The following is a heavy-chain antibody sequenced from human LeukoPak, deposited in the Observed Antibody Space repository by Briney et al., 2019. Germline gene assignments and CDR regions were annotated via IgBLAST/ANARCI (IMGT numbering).Heavy chain of an antibody. D-gene: IGHD3-10*01. CDR1: GFTFSSYD. CDR3: ARGGAVWLGELSYGMDV. V-gene: IGHV3-13*01. Sequence: GGALLLSCAAAGFTFSSYDMHWGRQATGKGLEWVSAIGTAGDTYYPGSVKGRFTITRENAKNSSYLQMNRLRAGDRAVYYRARGGAVWLGELSYGMDVWGQGTTVTVSS. J-gene: IGHJ6*02. CDR2: IGTAGDT.